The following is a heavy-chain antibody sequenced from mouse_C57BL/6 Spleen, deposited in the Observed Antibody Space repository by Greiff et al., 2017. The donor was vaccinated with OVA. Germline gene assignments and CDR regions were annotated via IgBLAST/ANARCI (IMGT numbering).Heavy chain of an antibody. CDR1: GYTFTSYW. CDR3: ARSEDYGSSDY. Sequence: QVQLQQPGAELVRPGSSVKLSCKASGYTFTSYWMHWVKQRPIQGLEWIGNIDPSDSETHYNQKFKDKATLTVDKSSSTAYMRLSSLTSEDSAVYYCARSEDYGSSDYWGQGTTLTVSS. CDR2: IDPSDSET. D-gene: IGHD1-1*01. V-gene: IGHV1-52*01. J-gene: IGHJ2*01.